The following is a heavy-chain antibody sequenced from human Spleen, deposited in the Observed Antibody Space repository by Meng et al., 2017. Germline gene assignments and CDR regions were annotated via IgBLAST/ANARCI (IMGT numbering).Heavy chain of an antibody. Sequence: SETLSSTCTVSGGAISRGSYYWSWIRQPAGKGLEWIGHIYISGSTNYSPSLKSRVTISMDTSKNQFSLKLSSVTAADAAVYYCARDRRPDIRYYYGMDVWGQGTTVTVSS. CDR3: ARDRRPDIRYYYGMDV. J-gene: IGHJ6*02. CDR2: IYISGST. CDR1: GGAISRGSYY. V-gene: IGHV4-61*09. D-gene: IGHD3-9*01.